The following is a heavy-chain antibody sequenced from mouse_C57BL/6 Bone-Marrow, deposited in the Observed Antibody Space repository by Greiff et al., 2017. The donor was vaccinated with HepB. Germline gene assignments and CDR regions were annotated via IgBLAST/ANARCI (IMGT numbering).Heavy chain of an antibody. CDR3: ASIYYDYSAWFAY. D-gene: IGHD2-4*01. V-gene: IGHV1-74*01. Sequence: QVQLQQPGAELAKPGASVKVSCKASGYTFTSYWMHWVKQRPGQGLEWIGGIHPSDSDTYYNQKFKGKATLTVDKSSSTAYMQLSSLTSEDSAVYDCASIYYDYSAWFAYWGQGTPVTVSA. J-gene: IGHJ3*01. CDR2: IHPSDSDT. CDR1: GYTFTSYW.